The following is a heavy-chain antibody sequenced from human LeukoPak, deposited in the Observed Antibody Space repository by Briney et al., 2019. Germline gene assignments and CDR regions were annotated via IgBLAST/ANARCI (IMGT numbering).Heavy chain of an antibody. CDR2: IIPILGTA. V-gene: IGHV1-69*05. D-gene: IGHD1-26*01. CDR1: GGTFSSYA. J-gene: IGHJ4*02. Sequence: SVKVSCKASGGTFSSYAISWVRQAPGQGLEWMGGIIPILGTANYAQKFQGRVTITRNTSISTAYMELSSLRSEDTAVYYCARGVYSGSYFLWGQGTLVTVSS. CDR3: ARGVYSGSYFL.